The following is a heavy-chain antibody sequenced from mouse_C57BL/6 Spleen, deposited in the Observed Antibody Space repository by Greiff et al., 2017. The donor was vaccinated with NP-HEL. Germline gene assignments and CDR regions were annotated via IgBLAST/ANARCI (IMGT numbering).Heavy chain of an antibody. CDR1: GYSFTDYN. D-gene: IGHD2-4*01. Sequence: EVKLMESGPELVKPGASVKISCKASGYSFTDYNMNWVKQSNGKSLEWIGVINPNYGTTSYNQKFKGKATLTVDQSSSTAYMQLHSLTSEDSAVYYCARPYDYDGAWFAYWGQGTLVTVSA. CDR2: INPNYGTT. CDR3: ARPYDYDGAWFAY. V-gene: IGHV1-39*01. J-gene: IGHJ3*01.